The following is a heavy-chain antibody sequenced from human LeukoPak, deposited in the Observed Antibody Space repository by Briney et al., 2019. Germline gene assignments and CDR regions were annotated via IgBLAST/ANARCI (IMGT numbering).Heavy chain of an antibody. D-gene: IGHD3-22*01. Sequence: GGSLRLSCAASGFTFSSYAMSWVRQAPGKGLEWVSAISGSGGSTYYADSVKGRFAISRDNSKNTLYLQMNSLRAEDTAVYYCAKDRIYYYDSSGSFDYWGQGTLVTVSS. CDR1: GFTFSSYA. J-gene: IGHJ4*02. V-gene: IGHV3-23*01. CDR2: ISGSGGST. CDR3: AKDRIYYYDSSGSFDY.